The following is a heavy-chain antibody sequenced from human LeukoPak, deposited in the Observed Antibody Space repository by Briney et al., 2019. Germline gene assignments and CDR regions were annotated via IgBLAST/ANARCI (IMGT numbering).Heavy chain of an antibody. CDR3: AKHYVRGLAVANTDY. CDR2: ITPGSTYT. V-gene: IGHV3-23*01. J-gene: IGHJ4*02. Sequence: GGSLRLSCIAYGLTSSSQELTWVRQAPGKGLEWVSTITPGSTYTKYADSVAGRFTISRDDSKNTLYLQMHSLRAEDTAVYYWAKHYVRGLAVANTDYWGEGGLVTVSS. CDR1: GLTSSSQE. D-gene: IGHD6-19*01.